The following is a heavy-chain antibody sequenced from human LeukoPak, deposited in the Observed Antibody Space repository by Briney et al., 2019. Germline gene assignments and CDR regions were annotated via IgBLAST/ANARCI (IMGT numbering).Heavy chain of an antibody. V-gene: IGHV1-2*02. Sequence: APVKVSCKASGYTFTGYYMHWVRQAPGQGLEWMGWINPNSGGTNYAQKFQGRVTMTRDTSISTAYMELSRLRSDDTAVYYCARARSKQWLVAFDYWGQGTLVTVSS. CDR2: INPNSGGT. J-gene: IGHJ4*02. D-gene: IGHD6-19*01. CDR3: ARARSKQWLVAFDY. CDR1: GYTFTGYY.